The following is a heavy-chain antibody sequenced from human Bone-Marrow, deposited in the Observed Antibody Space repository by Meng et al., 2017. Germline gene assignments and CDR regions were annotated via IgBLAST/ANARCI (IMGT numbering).Heavy chain of an antibody. CDR2: IYYSGST. Sequence: LQLQDSGPALVKPSETLFLTCTVSGGSISSSSYYWGWIRQPPGKGLEWIGSIYYSGSTYYNQSLKSRVTISVDTSKNQFSLKLSSVTAADTAVYYCARDCPSPFRWFDPWGQGTLVTVSS. V-gene: IGHV4-39*07. J-gene: IGHJ5*02. CDR3: ARDCPSPFRWFDP. CDR1: GGSISSSSYY.